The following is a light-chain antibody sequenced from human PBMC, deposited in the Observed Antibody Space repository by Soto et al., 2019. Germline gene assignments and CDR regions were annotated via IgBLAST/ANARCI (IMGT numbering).Light chain of an antibody. CDR3: QSYDSSNLGV. CDR1: SGSIASNY. V-gene: IGLV6-57*03. CDR2: EDN. Sequence: NFMLTQPHSVSESPGKTVTISCTRRSGSIASNYVQWYQQRPGRAPTTVIYEDNQRPSGVADRFSGSIDSSSNSASLTISGLKTDDEADYYRQSYDSSNLGVFGRGTKLTVL. J-gene: IGLJ3*02.